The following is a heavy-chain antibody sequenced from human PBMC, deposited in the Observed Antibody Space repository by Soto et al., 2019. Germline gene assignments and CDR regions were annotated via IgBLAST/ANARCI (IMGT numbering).Heavy chain of an antibody. CDR1: GFPFSADS. V-gene: IGHV3-48*02. CDR2: ISSDGNAQ. Sequence: EVQLVESGGGLVQPGGPRRLSFEASGFPFSADSMNWVRQAPGKGLEWVSYISSDGNAQYYVDSVKGRFTISRDNAKNSVFLHMNSLRDEDTAVYYCARGIQLWVGRGFDYWGQGTLVTVSS. J-gene: IGHJ4*02. CDR3: ARGIQLWVGRGFDY. D-gene: IGHD5-18*01.